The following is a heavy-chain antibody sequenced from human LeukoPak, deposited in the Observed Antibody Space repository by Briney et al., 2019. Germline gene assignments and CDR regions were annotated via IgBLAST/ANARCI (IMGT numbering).Heavy chain of an antibody. V-gene: IGHV3-23*01. Sequence: PGGSLRLSCVASGITFSNYAVSWVRQAPEKGLDWVSVISGSAHKIRYADSVKGRFTISRDNSENIVYLQMNNLRAEVTAVYYCAGRVTGYSSGYVYWGQGTLVTVSS. CDR3: AGRVTGYSSGYVY. D-gene: IGHD5-18*01. CDR1: GITFSNYA. J-gene: IGHJ4*02. CDR2: ISGSAHKI.